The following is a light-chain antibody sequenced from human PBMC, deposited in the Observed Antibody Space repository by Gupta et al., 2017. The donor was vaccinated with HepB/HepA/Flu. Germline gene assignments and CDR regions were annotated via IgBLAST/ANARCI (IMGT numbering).Light chain of an antibody. Sequence: DIQMTQSPSSLSASVGDRVTITWRASQGIATSLAWFQQKPGKAPKSLIYAASNLQSGVPPKFSGSGSGTDFTLTISSLQPEDFATYYCQQYNSYPLTFGGGTKVEIK. CDR3: QQYNSYPLT. CDR2: AAS. J-gene: IGKJ4*01. V-gene: IGKV1-16*02. CDR1: QGIATS.